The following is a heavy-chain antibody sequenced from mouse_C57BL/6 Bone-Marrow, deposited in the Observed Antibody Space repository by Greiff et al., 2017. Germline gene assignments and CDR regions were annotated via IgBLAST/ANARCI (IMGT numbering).Heavy chain of an antibody. J-gene: IGHJ4*01. CDR2: IRSKSNNYAT. CDR3: VRSFHDYGRAMDY. V-gene: IGHV10-1*01. CDR1: GFSFNTYA. D-gene: IGHD2-4*01. Sequence: GGGLVQPKGSLKLSCAASGFSFNTYAMNWVRQAPGKGLEWVARIRSKSNNYATYYADSVKDRFTISRDDSESMLYLQMNNLKTEDTAMYYCVRSFHDYGRAMDYWGQGTSVTVSS.